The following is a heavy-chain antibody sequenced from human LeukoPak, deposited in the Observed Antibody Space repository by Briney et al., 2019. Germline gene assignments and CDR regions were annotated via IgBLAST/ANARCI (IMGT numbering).Heavy chain of an antibody. J-gene: IGHJ4*02. CDR1: GYSFTSYW. V-gene: IGHV5-51*01. D-gene: IGHD2-2*02. Sequence: KLGESLQISCKGSGYSFTSYWIGWVRQMPGKGLEWMGIIYPGDSDTRYSPSFQGQVTISADKSISTAYLQWSSLKASDTAMYNCARRRPSDSSSTSCYTGGYYFDYWGQVTLVTVSS. CDR3: ARRRPSDSSSTSCYTGGYYFDY. CDR2: IYPGDSDT.